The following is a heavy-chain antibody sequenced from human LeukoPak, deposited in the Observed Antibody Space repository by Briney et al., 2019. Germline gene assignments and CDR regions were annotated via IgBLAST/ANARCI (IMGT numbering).Heavy chain of an antibody. V-gene: IGHV3-21*01. CDR1: GFTFSSYA. J-gene: IGHJ4*02. CDR3: ARDYDRSGYSDS. CDR2: ISSSGSYI. Sequence: GGPLRLSCAASGFTFSSYAINWVRQAPGKGLEWVSCISSSGSYIYYADSVRGRFTISRDNAKNSLYLQMNSLRVEDTAVYYCARDYDRSGYSDSWGQGTLVTVSS. D-gene: IGHD3-22*01.